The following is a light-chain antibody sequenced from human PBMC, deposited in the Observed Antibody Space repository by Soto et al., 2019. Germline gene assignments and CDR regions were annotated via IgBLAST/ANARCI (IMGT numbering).Light chain of an antibody. CDR3: SGA. Sequence: DIQMTQSPSTLSAYVGDRVTSTCRASQSISSWLAWYQQKPGKVHTVLAESGAPLRFSGSGSGTAFTLTISSLQPDEFATYYFSGAFGPGTKVEIK. V-gene: IGKV1-5*01. J-gene: IGKJ1*01. CDR1: QSISSW.